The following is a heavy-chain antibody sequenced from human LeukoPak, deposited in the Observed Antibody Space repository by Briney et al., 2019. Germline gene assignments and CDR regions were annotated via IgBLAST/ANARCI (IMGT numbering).Heavy chain of an antibody. D-gene: IGHD3-10*01. CDR1: GFTFSNYE. CDR2: ISSSSSYI. CDR3: ARERYYGSGAPRYDY. Sequence: GGSLRPSCAASGFTFSNYEMNWVRQAPGKGLEWVSYISSSSSYIYYADSLKGRFTISRDNAKNSLYLQMNSLRAEDTAVYFCARERYYGSGAPRYDYWGQGTLVTVSS. J-gene: IGHJ4*02. V-gene: IGHV3-21*01.